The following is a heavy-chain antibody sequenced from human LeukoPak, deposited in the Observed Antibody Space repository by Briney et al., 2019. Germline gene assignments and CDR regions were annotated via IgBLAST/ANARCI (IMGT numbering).Heavy chain of an antibody. CDR1: GFSFSNYT. D-gene: IGHD3-10*01. J-gene: IGHJ4*02. Sequence: GGSLRLFCAASGFSFSNYTMNWVRQAPGKGLEWVSYISTSSRTIYYADSVKGRFTISRDNAKNSLYLQMNSLRAEDTAVYYCARIGGKRAPDFDFWGQGTLVSVSS. CDR2: ISTSSRTI. CDR3: ARIGGKRAPDFDF. V-gene: IGHV3-48*04.